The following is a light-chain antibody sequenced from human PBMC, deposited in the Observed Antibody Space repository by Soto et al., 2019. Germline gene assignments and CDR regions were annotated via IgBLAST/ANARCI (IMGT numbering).Light chain of an antibody. Sequence: QSALTQPASVSGSPGQSMTISVTGSSSDIGDYNYVSWYQHHPGKAPKLMIYDVTNRPSGVSYRFSGSKSGSTASLTISGLQAEDEADYYCSSYTISRIRVFGGGTKVTV. V-gene: IGLV2-14*03. CDR2: DVT. J-gene: IGLJ3*02. CDR1: SSDIGDYNY. CDR3: SSYTISRIRV.